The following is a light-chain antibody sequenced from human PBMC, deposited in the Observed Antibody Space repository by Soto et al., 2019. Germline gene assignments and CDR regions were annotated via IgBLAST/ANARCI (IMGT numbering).Light chain of an antibody. CDR2: KVS. CDR3: MQGSHWPT. V-gene: IGKV2-30*01. J-gene: IGKJ2*01. Sequence: VVMTQSPLSLAVTLGQTASISCRSSQSLVSSDGLTYFNWFHQRPGQSPRRLIYKVSNRDSGVPDRFTGSGSGTDFTLTISRVEAEDVGIYYCMQGSHWPTFGQGTKLEIK. CDR1: QSLVSSDGLTY.